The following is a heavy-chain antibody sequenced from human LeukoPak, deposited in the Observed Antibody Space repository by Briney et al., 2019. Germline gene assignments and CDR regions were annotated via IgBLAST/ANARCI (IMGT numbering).Heavy chain of an antibody. CDR3: ASSRAGLFRGSSRTWDMDV. CDR2: IYTSGST. J-gene: IGHJ6*03. D-gene: IGHD1-26*01. Sequence: SETLSLTCTVSGGSISSYYWSWIRQPPGKGLEWIGYIYTSGSTNYNPSLKSRVTISVDTSKNQFSLKLSSVTAADTAVYYCASSRAGLFRGSSRTWDMDVWGKGTTVTVSS. CDR1: GGSISSYY. V-gene: IGHV4-4*09.